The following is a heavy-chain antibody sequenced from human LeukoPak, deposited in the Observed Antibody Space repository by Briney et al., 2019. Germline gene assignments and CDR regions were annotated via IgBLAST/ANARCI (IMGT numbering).Heavy chain of an antibody. D-gene: IGHD3-10*01. CDR3: AKDARGSEGF. CDR1: GFTFSSYA. CDR2: VSSGASST. Sequence: GGSLRLSCAASGFTFSSYAMSWVRQAPGKGLEWVSAVSSGASSTYYADSVRGRFTISRDNSKNTLYLQMNSLSADDTAVYYCAKDARGSEGFWGQGTLVTVSS. V-gene: IGHV3-23*01. J-gene: IGHJ4*02.